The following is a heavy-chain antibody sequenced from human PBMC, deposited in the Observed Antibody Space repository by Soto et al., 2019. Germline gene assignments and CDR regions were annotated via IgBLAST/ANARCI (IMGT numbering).Heavy chain of an antibody. Sequence: SGLTFSSYWMHWVRQAPGKGLVWVSRINSDGSSTSYADSVKGRFTISRDNAKNTLYLQMNSLRAEDTAVYYCARDRETYYYDSSGAFDICGQGTMVTVSS. V-gene: IGHV3-74*01. CDR1: GLTFSSYW. J-gene: IGHJ3*02. CDR2: INSDGSST. CDR3: ARDRETYYYDSSGAFDI. D-gene: IGHD3-22*01.